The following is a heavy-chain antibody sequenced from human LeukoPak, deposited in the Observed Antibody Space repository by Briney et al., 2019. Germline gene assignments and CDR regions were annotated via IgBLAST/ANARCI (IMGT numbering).Heavy chain of an antibody. V-gene: IGHV3-48*02. J-gene: IGHJ4*02. CDR2: ISSSGSTI. Sequence: GGSLRLSCAASGFTFSSYSMNWVRQAPGKGLEWVSYISSSGSTIYYADSVKGRFTISRDNAKNSLYLQMDSLRDEDTAVYYCASVGYDILTGYHPLWYFDYWGQGTLVTVSS. D-gene: IGHD3-9*01. CDR1: GFTFSSYS. CDR3: ASVGYDILTGYHPLWYFDY.